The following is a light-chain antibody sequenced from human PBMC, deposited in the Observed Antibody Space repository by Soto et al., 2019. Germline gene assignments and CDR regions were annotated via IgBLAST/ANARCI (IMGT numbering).Light chain of an antibody. CDR1: SSDVGSYNL. J-gene: IGLJ2*01. Sequence: QSALTQPASVSGSPGQSITISCTGTSSDVGSYNLVSWYQQHPGKAPKLMIYEVSKRPSGVSNRFSGSKSGNTASLTISGVQAEDEDDYYCCSYAGSSTVVFGGGTKVTVL. CDR2: EVS. CDR3: CSYAGSSTVV. V-gene: IGLV2-23*02.